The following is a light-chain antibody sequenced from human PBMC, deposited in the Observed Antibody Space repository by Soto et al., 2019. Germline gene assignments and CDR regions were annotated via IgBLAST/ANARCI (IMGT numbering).Light chain of an antibody. J-gene: IGKJ5*01. Sequence: IVLTQAPATLSLSQKEIAALSFRASQSVRSYLVWYQQKPGQAPRLLIYDASNRATGILARFSGSGSGTDFTLTISSLQPEDFATYYCQQLNSYPITFGQGTRLEIK. CDR2: DAS. V-gene: IGKV3-11*01. CDR1: QSVRSY. CDR3: QQLNSYPIT.